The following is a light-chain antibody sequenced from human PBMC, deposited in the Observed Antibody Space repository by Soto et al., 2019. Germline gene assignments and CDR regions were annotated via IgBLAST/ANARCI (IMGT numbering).Light chain of an antibody. V-gene: IGKV3-20*01. J-gene: IGKJ2*01. CDR1: QRVSSSY. CDR2: GAS. CDR3: QRYGSSPPFT. Sequence: EIVLTQSPGTLSLSSGERATLSCRASQRVSSSYLAWYQQKPGQAPRLLIYGASSRATGIPDRLSGSGSGTDFTLTISRLEPEDFAVYFCQRYGSSPPFTFGQGT.